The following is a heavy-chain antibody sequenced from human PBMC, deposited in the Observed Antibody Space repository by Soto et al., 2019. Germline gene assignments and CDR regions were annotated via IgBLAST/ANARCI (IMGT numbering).Heavy chain of an antibody. CDR3: ARNFFCGGDCYLYYYDY. Sequence: GGSLRLSCAASGVTFSSYSINWVRQAPGKGLEWISYISSSGRTIDYADSVKGRFSISRGNAKNSLFLQMNSLRADDTAVYYCARNFFCGGDCYLYYYDYWGQGTLVTVS. CDR1: GVTFSSYS. D-gene: IGHD2-21*01. J-gene: IGHJ4*02. V-gene: IGHV3-48*01. CDR2: ISSSGRTI.